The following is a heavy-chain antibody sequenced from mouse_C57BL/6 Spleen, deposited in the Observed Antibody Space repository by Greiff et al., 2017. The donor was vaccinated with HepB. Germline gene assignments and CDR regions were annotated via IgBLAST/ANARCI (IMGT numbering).Heavy chain of an antibody. D-gene: IGHD2-1*01. CDR2: INYDGSST. CDR3: ARVQDDYGNYAWFAY. CDR1: GFTFSDYY. J-gene: IGHJ3*01. V-gene: IGHV5-16*01. Sequence: EVKLMESEGGLVQPGSSMKLSCTASGFTFSDYYMAWVRQVPEKGLEWVENINYDGSSTYYLDSLKSRFIISRDNAKNILYLQMSSLKSEDTATYYCARVQDDYGNYAWFAYWGQGTLVTVSA.